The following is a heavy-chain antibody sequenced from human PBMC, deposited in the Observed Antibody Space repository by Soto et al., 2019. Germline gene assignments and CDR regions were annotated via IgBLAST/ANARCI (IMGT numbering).Heavy chain of an antibody. Sequence: LSLTCTVSGGSISSDVYYWSWIRQPPGKGLEWIGYIYYSGNTYYNPSLKSRVIISVDTSKNQFSLKLSSVTAADTAVYYCARDRPIHYYGSGALYAMDVWGQGTTVTVSS. CDR3: ARDRPIHYYGSGALYAMDV. J-gene: IGHJ6*02. V-gene: IGHV4-30-4*01. D-gene: IGHD3-10*01. CDR1: GGSISSDVYY. CDR2: IYYSGNT.